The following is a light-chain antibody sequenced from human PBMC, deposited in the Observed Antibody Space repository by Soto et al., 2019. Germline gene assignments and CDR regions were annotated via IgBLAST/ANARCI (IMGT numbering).Light chain of an antibody. CDR2: DAT. J-gene: IGKJ4*01. Sequence: VLTQSPATLSLSPGERATLFCKASQSVGIYMGWFQQKPGQAPRVLIYDATNRAGGVPARFSGSGSGTDVTLTISSLEAEDSAGYYCQQRDIWPPLTFGGGTKLEIK. CDR1: QSVGIY. CDR3: QQRDIWPPLT. V-gene: IGKV3-11*01.